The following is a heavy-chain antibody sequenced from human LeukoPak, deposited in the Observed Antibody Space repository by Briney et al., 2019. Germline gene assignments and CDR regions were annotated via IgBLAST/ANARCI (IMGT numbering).Heavy chain of an antibody. CDR2: INHSGST. CDR1: GGSLSNYY. V-gene: IGHV4-34*01. CDR3: ARGPASGSNFAWFDP. Sequence: SETLSLTCAVYGGSLSNYYWSWIRQPPGKGLEWIGEINHSGSTNYNPSLKSRVTISVDMSKNQFSLELSFVTAADTAVYYCARGPASGSNFAWFDPWGQGTLVTVAS. D-gene: IGHD3-10*01. J-gene: IGHJ5*02.